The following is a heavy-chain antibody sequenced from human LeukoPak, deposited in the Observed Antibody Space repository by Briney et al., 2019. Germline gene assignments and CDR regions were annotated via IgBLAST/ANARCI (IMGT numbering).Heavy chain of an antibody. Sequence: GGSLRLSCAASGFTFSSYSMNWVRQAPGKGLEWVSSISSSSSYIYYADSVKGRFTISRDNSKNTLYLQMNSLRAEDTAVYYCARDSGSYSGAFDIWGQGTMVTVSS. CDR3: ARDSGSYSGAFDI. CDR2: ISSSSSYI. D-gene: IGHD1-26*01. J-gene: IGHJ3*02. V-gene: IGHV3-21*01. CDR1: GFTFSSYS.